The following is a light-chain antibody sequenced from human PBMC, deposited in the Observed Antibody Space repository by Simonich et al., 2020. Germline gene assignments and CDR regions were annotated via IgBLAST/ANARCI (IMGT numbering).Light chain of an antibody. J-gene: IGLJ3*02. Sequence: QSALTQPRSVSGSPGQSVTISCTGTSSDVCSYNYVSWYQQTPGKAPKLMIYDVSKRPSGVPDRFSGSKSGNTASLTISGLQAEDEADYYCCSYAGSYTWVFGGGTKLTVL. CDR2: DVS. CDR3: CSYAGSYTWV. CDR1: SSDVCSYNY. V-gene: IGLV2-11*01.